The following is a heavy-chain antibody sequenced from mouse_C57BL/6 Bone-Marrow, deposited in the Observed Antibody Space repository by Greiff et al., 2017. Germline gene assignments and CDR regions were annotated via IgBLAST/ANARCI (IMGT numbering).Heavy chain of an antibody. V-gene: IGHV3-6*01. J-gene: IGHJ3*01. CDR2: ISYDGSN. Sequence: ESGPGLVKPSQSLSLTCSVTGYSITSGYYWNWIRQFPGNKLEWMGYISYDGSNNYNPSLKNRISITRDTSKNQFFLKLNSVTTEDTATYYCARVYGSSYVGFAYWGQGTLVTVSA. D-gene: IGHD1-1*01. CDR1: GYSITSGYY. CDR3: ARVYGSSYVGFAY.